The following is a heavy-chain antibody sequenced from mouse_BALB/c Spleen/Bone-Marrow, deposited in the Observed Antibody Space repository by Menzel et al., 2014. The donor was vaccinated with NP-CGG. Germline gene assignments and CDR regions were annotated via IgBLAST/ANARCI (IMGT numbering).Heavy chain of an antibody. CDR2: LNSDGGST. Sequence: EVKVVESGGGLVQPGGSLKLSCAASGFTFSSYGMSWVRQTPNKRLELVANLNSDGGSTYYSDSVKGRFTISRDDAKNTLNLQMSSLKSEDTAMYYCSRGVDHYSWFAYWGQGTLVTVSA. J-gene: IGHJ3*01. CDR1: GFTFSSYG. CDR3: SRGVDHYSWFAY. D-gene: IGHD1-2*01. V-gene: IGHV5-6-3*01.